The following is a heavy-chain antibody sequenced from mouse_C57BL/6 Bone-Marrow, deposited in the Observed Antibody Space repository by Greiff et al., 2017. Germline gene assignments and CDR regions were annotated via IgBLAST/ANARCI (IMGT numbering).Heavy chain of an antibody. CDR2: ISDGGSYT. Sequence: EVHLVESGGGLVKPGGSLKLSCAASGFTFSSYAMSWVRQTPEKRLEWVATISDGGSYTYYPDNVKGRFTISRDNAKNNLYLQMSHLKSEDTAMYYCARDRVSGGYAMDYWGQGTSGTVSS. CDR1: GFTFSSYA. V-gene: IGHV5-4*01. CDR3: ARDRVSGGYAMDY. J-gene: IGHJ4*01. D-gene: IGHD3-1*01.